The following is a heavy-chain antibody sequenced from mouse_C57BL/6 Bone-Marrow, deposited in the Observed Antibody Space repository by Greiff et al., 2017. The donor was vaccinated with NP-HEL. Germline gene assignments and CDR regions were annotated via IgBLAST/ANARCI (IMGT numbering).Heavy chain of an antibody. J-gene: IGHJ2*01. Sequence: VQLQQSGAELVRPGASVKLSCTASGFNIKDDYMHWVKQRPEQGLEWIGWIDPENGDTEYASKFQGKATITADTSSNTAYLQLSSLTSEDTAVYYCTTGDGYYPYYFDYWGQGTTLTVSS. D-gene: IGHD2-3*01. CDR2: IDPENGDT. CDR3: TTGDGYYPYYFDY. V-gene: IGHV14-4*01. CDR1: GFNIKDDY.